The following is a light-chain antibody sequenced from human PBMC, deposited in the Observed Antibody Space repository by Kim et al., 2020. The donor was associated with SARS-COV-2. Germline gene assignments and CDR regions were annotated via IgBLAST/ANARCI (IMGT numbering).Light chain of an antibody. J-gene: IGLJ1*01. V-gene: IGLV1-47*01. CDR2: KNS. CDR3: SAWDDSLGGKV. CDR1: SANIGRKN. Sequence: QFVLTQPPSASGTPGQTVTISCSGSSANIGRKNVNWYQQFPGTAPKLLIHKNSRRPSGVPDRFSGSKSGTSASLAISGLRSEDEADYYCSAWDDSLGGKVFGTGTKVTVL.